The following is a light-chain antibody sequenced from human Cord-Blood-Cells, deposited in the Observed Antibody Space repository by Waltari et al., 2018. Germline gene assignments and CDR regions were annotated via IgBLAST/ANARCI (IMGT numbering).Light chain of an antibody. J-gene: IGLJ1*01. V-gene: IGLV2-14*01. Sequence: SALTQPPSVCVSPGQSITIPCTGTSTSAVGYNYVAWYQQHPGKAPKLMIYEVSNRPSGVSNRFSGSKSGNTASLTISGLQAEDEADYYCRSYTSSSTYVFGTGTKVTVL. CDR3: RSYTSSSTYV. CDR1: STSAVGYNY. CDR2: EVS.